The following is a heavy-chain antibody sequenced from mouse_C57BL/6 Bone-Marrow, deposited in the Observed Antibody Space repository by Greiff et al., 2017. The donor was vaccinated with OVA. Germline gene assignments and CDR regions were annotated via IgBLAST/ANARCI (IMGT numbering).Heavy chain of an antibody. Sequence: EVQLQQSGPVLVKPGASVKMSCKASGYTFTDYYMNWVKQSHGKSLEWIGVINPYNGGTSYNQKFKGKATLTVDKSSSTAYMELNSLTSEDSAVYYCARWGLRQRYFDVWGTGTTVTVSS. D-gene: IGHD2-2*01. CDR3: ARWGLRQRYFDV. J-gene: IGHJ1*03. V-gene: IGHV1-19*01. CDR1: GYTFTDYY. CDR2: INPYNGGT.